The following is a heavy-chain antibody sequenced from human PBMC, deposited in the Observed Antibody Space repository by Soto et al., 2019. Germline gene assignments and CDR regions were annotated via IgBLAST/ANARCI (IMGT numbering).Heavy chain of an antibody. CDR2: MNPNSGNT. V-gene: IGHV1-8*01. J-gene: IGHJ5*02. D-gene: IGHD6-13*01. Sequence: QVKLVQSGAEVKKPGASVKVSCKASGYTFTSYDINWVRQATGQGLEWMGWMNPNSGNTGYAQKFQGRVTMTRNTSIGTAYMALSSLRSGDTAVYYWARAAAAGNWFDPWGQGTLVTVSS. CDR3: ARAAAAGNWFDP. CDR1: GYTFTSYD.